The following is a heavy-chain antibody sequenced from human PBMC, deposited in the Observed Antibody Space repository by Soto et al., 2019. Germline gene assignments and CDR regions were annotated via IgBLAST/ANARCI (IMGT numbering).Heavy chain of an antibody. CDR3: ARDFRIVVVPAAIPDYYYYYMDV. CDR1: GFTFSSYS. V-gene: IGHV3-48*01. CDR2: ISSSSSTI. Sequence: EVQLVESRGGLVQPGGSLRLSCAASGFTFSSYSMNWVRQAPGKGLEWVSYISSSSSTIYYADSVKGRFTISRDNAKNSLYLQMNRLRAEDTAVYYCARDFRIVVVPAAIPDYYYYYMDVWGKGTTVTVSS. D-gene: IGHD2-2*01. J-gene: IGHJ6*03.